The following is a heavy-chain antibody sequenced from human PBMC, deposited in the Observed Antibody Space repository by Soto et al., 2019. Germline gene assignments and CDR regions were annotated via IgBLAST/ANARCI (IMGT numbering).Heavy chain of an antibody. Sequence: QVQLQQWGAGLLKPSETLSLTCAVYGGSFSGYYWSWIRQPPGKGLEWIGEINHSGSTNYNSSLNSRVTISVDMSKNQFSLKLSSVTTADTAVYYCARGYGMDVWGQGTTVTVSS. CDR3: ARGYGMDV. V-gene: IGHV4-34*01. CDR1: GGSFSGYY. J-gene: IGHJ6*02. CDR2: INHSGST.